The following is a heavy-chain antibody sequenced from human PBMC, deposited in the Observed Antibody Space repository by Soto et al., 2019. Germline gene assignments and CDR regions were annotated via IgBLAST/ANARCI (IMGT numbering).Heavy chain of an antibody. CDR3: AREEGAGSYLSLYYDDMDV. D-gene: IGHD3-10*01. CDR2: IKKDGSEK. Sequence: GGSLRLSCAASGFTFSSYWMSWVRQAPGKGLEWVANIKKDGSEKYYVDSVKGRFTIARDNAKNSLYLQMNSLRAEGTAVYYCAREEGAGSYLSLYYDDMDVWGQGTPVTVSS. CDR1: GFTFSSYW. V-gene: IGHV3-7*03. J-gene: IGHJ6*02.